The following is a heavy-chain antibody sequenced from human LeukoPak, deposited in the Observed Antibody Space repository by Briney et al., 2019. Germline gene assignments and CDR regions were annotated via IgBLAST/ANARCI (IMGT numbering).Heavy chain of an antibody. J-gene: IGHJ4*02. CDR3: ARDSTVVTRSGFDY. V-gene: IGHV4-39*07. CDR2: IFYSGST. CDR1: GGSISTSSYY. D-gene: IGHD4-23*01. Sequence: PSETLSLTCTVSGGSISTSSYYWGWVRQPPGKGLEWIGNIFYSGSTYYNPSLKSRVTISVDTSKNQFCLRLYSVTAADTAVYYCARDSTVVTRSGFDYWGQGTLVTVSS.